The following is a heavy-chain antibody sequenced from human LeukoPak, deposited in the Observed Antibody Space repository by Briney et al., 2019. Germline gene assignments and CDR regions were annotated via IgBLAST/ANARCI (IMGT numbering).Heavy chain of an antibody. CDR3: ARSPGGLPSKTTYYYYGMDV. CDR1: GFTFSSYA. V-gene: IGHV3-64*01. CDR2: ISSNGGST. D-gene: IGHD1-26*01. Sequence: PGGSLRLSCAASGFTFSSYAMHWVRQAPGKGLKYVSAISSNGGSTYYANSVKGGFTISRDNSKNTLYLQMGSLRAEDMAVYYCARSPGGLPSKTTYYYYGMDVWGQGTTVTVSS. J-gene: IGHJ6*02.